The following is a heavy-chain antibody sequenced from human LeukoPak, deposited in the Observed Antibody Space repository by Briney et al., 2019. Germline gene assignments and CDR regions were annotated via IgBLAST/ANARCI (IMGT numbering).Heavy chain of an antibody. D-gene: IGHD6-19*01. J-gene: IGHJ4*02. CDR3: ARLASSGWYFDY. CDR1: GGSISSSSYY. CDR2: IYYSGST. Sequence: SETLSLTCTVSGGSISSSSYYWGWIRQPPGKGLEWIGSIYYSGSTYYNPSLKSRVTISVDTSKNQFSLKLSSVTAADTAVYYCARLASSGWYFDYWGQGTLVTVSS. V-gene: IGHV4-39*01.